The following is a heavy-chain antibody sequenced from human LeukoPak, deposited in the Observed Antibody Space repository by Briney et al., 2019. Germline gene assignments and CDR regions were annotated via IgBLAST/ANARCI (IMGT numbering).Heavy chain of an antibody. Sequence: GGSLRLSCAASGFTFSTYAMSWVRQAPGKGLEWVSAISDSGGSTYYADSVTGRFTVSRDNSRNTLYLQMNSLRAEDTAVYYCAKDLHSTSWYNYFQHWGQGTLVTVSS. V-gene: IGHV3-23*01. CDR2: ISDSGGST. CDR1: GFTFSTYA. CDR3: AKDLHSTSWYNYFQH. D-gene: IGHD6-13*01. J-gene: IGHJ1*01.